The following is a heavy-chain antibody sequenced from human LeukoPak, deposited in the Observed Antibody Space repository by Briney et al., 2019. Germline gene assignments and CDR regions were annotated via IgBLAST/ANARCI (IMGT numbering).Heavy chain of an antibody. V-gene: IGHV3-74*01. CDR3: ARAPYGDYSDY. J-gene: IGHJ4*02. CDR1: GYTFSSYW. CDR2: INSDGSST. Sequence: GGSLRLSCAASGYTFSSYWMHWVRQAPGKGLVWVSRINSDGSSTSYADSVKGRFTISRDNAKNTLYLQMNSLRAEDTAVYYCARAPYGDYSDYWGQGTLVTVSS. D-gene: IGHD4-17*01.